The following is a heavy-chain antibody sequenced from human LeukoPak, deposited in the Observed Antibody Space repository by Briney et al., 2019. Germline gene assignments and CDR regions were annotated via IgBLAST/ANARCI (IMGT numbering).Heavy chain of an antibody. CDR2: ISTGSSYI. D-gene: IGHD4-17*01. V-gene: IGHV3-21*01. CDR1: GFTFSSYT. Sequence: GGSLRLSCAASGFTFSSYTMHWVRQAPGKGLEWVSCISTGSSYIYYADSVKGRFTISRDNAKNSLYLQMNSLRAEDTAVYYCARGGSTTTMTTDFDYWGQGTLVTVSS. J-gene: IGHJ4*02. CDR3: ARGGSTTTMTTDFDY.